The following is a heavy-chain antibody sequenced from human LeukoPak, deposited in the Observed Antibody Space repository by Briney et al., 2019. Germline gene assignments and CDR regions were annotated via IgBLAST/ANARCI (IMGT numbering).Heavy chain of an antibody. CDR2: MNPNSGNT. V-gene: IGHV1-8*01. J-gene: IGHJ5*02. Sequence: ASVKVSCKASGYTFTSYDINWVRQATGQGLEWMGWMNPNSGNTGYAQKFQGRVTMTEDTSTDTAYMELSSLRSEDTAVYYCATITGTLRWFDPWGQGTLVTVSS. CDR1: GYTFTSYD. D-gene: IGHD1-20*01. CDR3: ATITGTLRWFDP.